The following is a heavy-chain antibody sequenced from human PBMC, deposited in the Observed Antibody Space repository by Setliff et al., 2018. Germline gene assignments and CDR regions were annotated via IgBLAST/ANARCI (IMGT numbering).Heavy chain of an antibody. D-gene: IGHD3-22*01. V-gene: IGHV4-59*01. CDR3: ARAVDSSGYFPYWYFDL. J-gene: IGHJ2*01. CDR1: GGSIGSSF. CDR2: KSNRGDT. Sequence: ETLSLTCTVSGGSIGSSFWNWIRQSPGKGLEWIGYKSNRGDTNSNPSLRSRLTMSVDTSKSRFSLNLTSVTAADTAVYFCARAVDSSGYFPYWYFDLWGRGALVTVSS.